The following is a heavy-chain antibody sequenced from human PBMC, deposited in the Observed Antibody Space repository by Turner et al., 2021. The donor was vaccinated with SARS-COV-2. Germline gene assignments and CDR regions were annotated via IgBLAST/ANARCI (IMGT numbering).Heavy chain of an antibody. V-gene: IGHV1-46*01. CDR1: GYTFTSYY. D-gene: IGHD1-26*01. J-gene: IGHJ6*02. Sequence: QVQLVQSGAEVKKPGASVNVSCKASGYTFTSYYMHWVRQAPGQGLEWVGIINPSGGSTGYAQKFQGRVTMTRNTTTSTVYMGLSSLRSEDKAVYYCARQGGSMDVWGQGTTVTVSS. CDR2: INPSGGST. CDR3: ARQGGSMDV.